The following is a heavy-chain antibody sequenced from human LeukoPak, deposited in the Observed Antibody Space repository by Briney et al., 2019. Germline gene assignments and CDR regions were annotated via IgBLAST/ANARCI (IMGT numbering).Heavy chain of an antibody. D-gene: IGHD3-3*01. V-gene: IGHV1-2*02. CDR1: GYTFTGYY. J-gene: IGHJ4*02. CDR2: INPNSGGT. Sequence: ASVKVSCKASGYTFTGYYMHWVRQAPGQGLEWMGWINPNSGGTNYAQKFQGRVTMTRDTSISTAYMELSRLRSNDTAVYYCAGGGDFWSGYYIDYWGQGTLVTVSS. CDR3: AGGGDFWSGYYIDY.